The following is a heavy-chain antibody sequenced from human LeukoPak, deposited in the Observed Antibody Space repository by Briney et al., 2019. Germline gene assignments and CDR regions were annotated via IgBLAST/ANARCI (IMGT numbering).Heavy chain of an antibody. V-gene: IGHV4-39*01. CDR2: IHYSGST. CDR1: GGSISSSSYY. CDR3: ARHDLVVTATILDY. J-gene: IGHJ4*02. D-gene: IGHD2-21*02. Sequence: SETLSLTCTVSGGSISSSSYYWDWIRQPPGKGLEWIGSIHYSGSTYYNPSLKSRVTISVDTSKNQFSLKLSSVTAADTAVYYCARHDLVVTATILDYWGQGTLVTVSS.